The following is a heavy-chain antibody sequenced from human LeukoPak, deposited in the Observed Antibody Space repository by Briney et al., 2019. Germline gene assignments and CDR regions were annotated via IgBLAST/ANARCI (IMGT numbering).Heavy chain of an antibody. Sequence: SETLSLTCAVYGGSFRGYYWSWIRQPPGKGLEWIGEINDSGSTNYNPSLKSRLTMSVDTAKNQFSLKLSSVTAADTAVYYCAMGITMSYWGQGALVTVSS. CDR2: INDSGST. J-gene: IGHJ4*02. D-gene: IGHD3-22*01. CDR1: GGSFRGYY. CDR3: AMGITMSY. V-gene: IGHV4-34*01.